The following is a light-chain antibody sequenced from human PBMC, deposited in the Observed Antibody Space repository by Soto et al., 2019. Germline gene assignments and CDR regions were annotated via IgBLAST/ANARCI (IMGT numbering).Light chain of an antibody. V-gene: IGKV1-5*03. CDR2: KAS. CDR3: QQYNSYWT. Sequence: DIQMTQSPSTLSASVGDRVTITCRASQSISSWLAWYQQKPGKAPKLLIYKASSLESGVPSRFSGSVSGTDFTLTISSLQPDDFATYYCQQYNSYWTFGQGTKVEIK. CDR1: QSISSW. J-gene: IGKJ1*01.